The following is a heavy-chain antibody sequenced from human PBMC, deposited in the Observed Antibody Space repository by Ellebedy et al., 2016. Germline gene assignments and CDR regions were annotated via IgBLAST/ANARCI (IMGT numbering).Heavy chain of an antibody. CDR2: ITPSGGST. CDR3: ARDGYNSLGWFDP. D-gene: IGHD5-24*01. CDR1: AYTFTNSY. V-gene: IGHV1-46*01. Sequence: ASVKVSCKASAYTFTNSYMHWVRQAPGLRLEWMGMITPSGGSTNYAQKFQGRVTMTRDTSTSTEYMELSSLRSEDTAVYYCARDGYNSLGWFDPWGQGTLVTVSS. J-gene: IGHJ5*02.